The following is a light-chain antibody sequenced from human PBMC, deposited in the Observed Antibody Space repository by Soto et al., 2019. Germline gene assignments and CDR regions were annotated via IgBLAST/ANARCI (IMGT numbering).Light chain of an antibody. CDR3: QQYYNIPRT. V-gene: IGKV4-1*01. Sequence: DIVMTQSPDSLAVSLGERATINCKSSQSVLYSSDNKNYLAWYQQKPGQPPKLIIYWASTRESGVPDRFSGSGSGTDFTLTISSLQAEDVAVYHCQQYYNIPRTFGQGTKVEIK. J-gene: IGKJ1*01. CDR2: WAS. CDR1: QSVLYSSDNKNY.